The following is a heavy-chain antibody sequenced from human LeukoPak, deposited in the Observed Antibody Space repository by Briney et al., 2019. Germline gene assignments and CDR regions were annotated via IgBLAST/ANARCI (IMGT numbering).Heavy chain of an antibody. Sequence: SETLSLTCTVSGGSISSYSWSWIRQPPGKGLEWIGYIYHSGSTYYNPSLKSRVTISVDRSKNQFSLKLSSVTAADTAVYYCAREVRRSGYDSGERHYFDYWGQGTLVTVSS. J-gene: IGHJ4*02. D-gene: IGHD5-12*01. CDR2: IYHSGST. CDR1: GGSISSYS. CDR3: AREVRRSGYDSGERHYFDY. V-gene: IGHV4-30-2*01.